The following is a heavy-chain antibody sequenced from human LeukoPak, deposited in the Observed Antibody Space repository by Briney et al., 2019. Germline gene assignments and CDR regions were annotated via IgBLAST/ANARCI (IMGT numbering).Heavy chain of an antibody. Sequence: GGSLRLSCAASGFXFSSHNMNWVRQAPGKGLEWVSSISGSTTHRYYADSVKGRFTISRDNADNSLYLQMSSLRAEDTAVYYCARASGFAGEFDSWGQGTMVTVSS. CDR1: GFXFSSHN. CDR2: ISGSTTHR. CDR3: ARASGFAGEFDS. D-gene: IGHD1-14*01. V-gene: IGHV3-21*06. J-gene: IGHJ4*02.